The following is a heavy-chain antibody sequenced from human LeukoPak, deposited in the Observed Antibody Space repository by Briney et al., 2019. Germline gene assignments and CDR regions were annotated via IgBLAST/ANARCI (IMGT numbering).Heavy chain of an antibody. D-gene: IGHD3-10*01. CDR3: ARESGFGELFPFAFDI. CDR2: IYSGGNT. V-gene: IGHV3-53*01. J-gene: IGHJ3*02. CDR1: GFTVSNNY. Sequence: HSGGSLRLSCAASGFTVSNNYMSWVRQAPGKGLEWVSVIYSGGNTYFADSVKGRFAISRDYSRNTVYLQMSSLRAEDTAVYYCARESGFGELFPFAFDIWGQGTVVTVSS.